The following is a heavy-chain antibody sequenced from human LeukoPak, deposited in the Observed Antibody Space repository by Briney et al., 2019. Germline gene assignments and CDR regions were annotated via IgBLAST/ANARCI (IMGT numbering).Heavy chain of an antibody. CDR1: GFTFSSYA. D-gene: IGHD2-15*01. CDR2: ISGSGNRT. V-gene: IGHV3-23*01. CDR3: AKGKGSEAAHFDY. Sequence: PGGSLRLSCAASGFTFSSYAMSWVRQAPGKGLEWVSSISGSGNRTYYADSVKGRFTISRDNSKNTLFLQMNSLRAEDTAVYYCAKGKGSEAAHFDYWGQGTLVTVSS. J-gene: IGHJ4*02.